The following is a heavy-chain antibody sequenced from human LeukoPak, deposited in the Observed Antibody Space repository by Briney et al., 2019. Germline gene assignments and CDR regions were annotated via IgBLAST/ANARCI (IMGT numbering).Heavy chain of an antibody. V-gene: IGHV4-4*07. J-gene: IGHJ4*02. D-gene: IGHD6-6*01. CDR1: GGSISSYY. CDR3: AREGAARNFDY. CDR2: IYTSGST. Sequence: KPSETLSLTCTVSGGSISSYYWTWIRQPAGKGLEWIGRIYTSGSTNFNPSLKSRVSISLDTSQNQFSLKVNTVTAADTAVYYCAREGAARNFDYWGQGILVTVSS.